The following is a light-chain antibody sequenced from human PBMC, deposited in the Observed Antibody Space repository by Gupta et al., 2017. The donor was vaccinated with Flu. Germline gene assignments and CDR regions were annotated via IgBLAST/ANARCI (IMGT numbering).Light chain of an antibody. Sequence: TSSEVGDYEYVSWYQQHPGKAPKLMIHDVTNRPSGVSDRLSGSKSETTASLTISGLQPEDEADYFCSSYTGTTTIFGGGTKLTVL. CDR1: SSEVGDYEY. CDR2: DVT. V-gene: IGLV2-14*03. CDR3: SSYTGTTTI. J-gene: IGLJ2*01.